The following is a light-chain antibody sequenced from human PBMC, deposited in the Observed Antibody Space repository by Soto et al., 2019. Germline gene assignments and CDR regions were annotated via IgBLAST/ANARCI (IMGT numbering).Light chain of an antibody. CDR2: STS. CDR3: QQSFSVPPT. J-gene: IGKJ5*01. CDR1: RPIGSH. Sequence: DFQMTQWPGSRGSCVRGIVSITCQARRPIGSHLNWYQQKPGKAPKLLIYSTSNLQSGVPSGFSGSGSGTNFSLTISNLQPQDFATYYCQQSFSVPPTFGQGTRLEIK. V-gene: IGKV1-39*01.